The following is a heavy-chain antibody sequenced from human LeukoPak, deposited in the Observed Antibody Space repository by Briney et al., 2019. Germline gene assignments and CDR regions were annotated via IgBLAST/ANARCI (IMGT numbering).Heavy chain of an antibody. CDR3: ARGQLLLEGYFYYMDV. Sequence: PGRSLRLSCAASGFTFSSYPMHWVRQAPGKGLEWVAVVSDDGNKKFDADFVKGRFTISRDNSKNTLYLQMNSLRGEDTAVYYRARGQLLLEGYFYYMDVWGKGTTVTVSS. CDR2: VSDDGNKK. J-gene: IGHJ6*03. CDR1: GFTFSSYP. V-gene: IGHV3-30*01. D-gene: IGHD2-2*01.